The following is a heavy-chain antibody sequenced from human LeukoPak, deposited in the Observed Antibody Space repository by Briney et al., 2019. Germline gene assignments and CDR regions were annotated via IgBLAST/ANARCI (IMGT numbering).Heavy chain of an antibody. Sequence: SETLSLTCTVSGGCISNYYWSWIRQPPGKGLEWIGYIYYSGSTNYNPSLKSRVTISVDTSKNQFSLKLSSVTAADTAVYYCARERARAFDIWGQGTMVTVSS. J-gene: IGHJ3*02. CDR2: IYYSGST. CDR3: ARERARAFDI. V-gene: IGHV4-59*01. CDR1: GGCISNYY.